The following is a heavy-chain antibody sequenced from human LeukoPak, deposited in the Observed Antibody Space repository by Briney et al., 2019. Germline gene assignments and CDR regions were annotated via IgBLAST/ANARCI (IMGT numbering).Heavy chain of an antibody. J-gene: IGHJ6*02. D-gene: IGHD4-17*01. Sequence: EASVKVSCKVSGYTLTELSMHWVRQAPGKGLEWMGIINPSGGSTSYAQKFQGRVTMTRDTSTSTVYMELSSLRSEDTAVYYCARFYGDYSGGIVDYYYGMDVWGQGTTVTVSS. V-gene: IGHV1-46*01. CDR1: GYTLTELS. CDR3: ARFYGDYSGGIVDYYYGMDV. CDR2: INPSGGST.